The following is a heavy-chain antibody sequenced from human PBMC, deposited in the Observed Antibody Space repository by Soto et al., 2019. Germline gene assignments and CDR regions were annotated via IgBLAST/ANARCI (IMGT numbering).Heavy chain of an antibody. J-gene: IGHJ4*02. D-gene: IGHD2-15*01. CDR1: GGSISPFY. CDR3: ARVGGVAARTFDY. V-gene: IGHV4-59*01. Sequence: SETLSLTCTVSGGSISPFYWSWVRQPPGKGLEWIGYLYYSGNTNYNPSLKSRVTISVDASKNQVSLRLTSVTAADAAVYYCARVGGVAARTFDYWGQGTVVTVSS. CDR2: LYYSGNT.